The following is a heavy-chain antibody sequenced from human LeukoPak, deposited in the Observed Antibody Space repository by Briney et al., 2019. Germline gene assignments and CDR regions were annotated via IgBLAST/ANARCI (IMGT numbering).Heavy chain of an antibody. V-gene: IGHV3-23*01. CDR1: GFTFSSYA. D-gene: IGHD6-19*01. Sequence: GGSLRLSCAASGFTFSSYAMSWVRQAPGRGLEWVSAISGSGGSTYYADSVKGRFTISRDNSKNTLYLQMNSLRAEDTAVYYCAREMLAAVAAQSWGQGTLVTVSS. CDR3: AREMLAAVAAQS. CDR2: ISGSGGST. J-gene: IGHJ5*02.